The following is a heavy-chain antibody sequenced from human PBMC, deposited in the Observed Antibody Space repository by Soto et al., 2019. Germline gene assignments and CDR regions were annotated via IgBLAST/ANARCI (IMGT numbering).Heavy chain of an antibody. CDR2: INPNSGGT. V-gene: IGHV1-2*04. J-gene: IGHJ4*02. CDR1: GYTFTGYY. CDR3: ARDFSSEADSTLDY. Sequence: ASVKVSCKASGYTFTGYYMHWVRQAPGQGLEWMGWINPNSGGTNYAQKFQGWVTMTRDTSISTAYMELSRLRSDDTAVYYCARDFSSEADSTLDYWGQGTLVTVSS. D-gene: IGHD3-3*01.